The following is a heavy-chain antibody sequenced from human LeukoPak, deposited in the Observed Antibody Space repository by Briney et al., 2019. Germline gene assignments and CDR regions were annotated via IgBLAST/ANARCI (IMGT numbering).Heavy chain of an antibody. CDR1: GYTFTDYY. J-gene: IGHJ4*02. V-gene: IGHV1-2*02. D-gene: IGHD3-16*02. CDR3: ARGAYYRDAFPGHY. Sequence: ASVKVSCKASGYTFTDYYMHWARQAPGQGLEWMGWINPNSGGTNYAQKFQDRVTMTRDTSITTAYMELRRLRSDDTAVYYCARGAYYRDAFPGHYWGQGTLVTVSS. CDR2: INPNSGGT.